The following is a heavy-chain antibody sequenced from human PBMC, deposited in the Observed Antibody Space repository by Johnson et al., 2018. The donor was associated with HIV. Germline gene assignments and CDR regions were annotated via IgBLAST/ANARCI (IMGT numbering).Heavy chain of an antibody. V-gene: IGHV3-30*04. Sequence: VQLVESGGGVVQPGRSLRLSCAASGFTFSSYAMHWVRQAPGKGLEWVAVISYDGSNKYHADSVKGRFTISRDNSKNTLYLQMNSLRAEDTAVYYCASSWGNAFDIWGQGTMVTVSS. J-gene: IGHJ3*02. CDR2: ISYDGSNK. CDR1: GFTFSSYA. CDR3: ASSWGNAFDI. D-gene: IGHD7-27*01.